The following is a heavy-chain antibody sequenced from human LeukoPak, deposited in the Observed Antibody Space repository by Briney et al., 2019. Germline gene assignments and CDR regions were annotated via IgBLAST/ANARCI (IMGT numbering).Heavy chain of an antibody. V-gene: IGHV3-23*01. CDR2: ISDSGANT. CDR1: GFTFSTYA. J-gene: IGHJ2*01. CDR3: AKSMTLQWRGFFDL. Sequence: PGGSLRLSCAASGFTFSTYAMSWVRQASGKGLEWVSTISDSGANTYYADSVRGRFTISRDNSKNTLYLQKNSLRADDTAIYYCAKSMTLQWRGFFDLWGRGTHVTVSS. D-gene: IGHD6-19*01.